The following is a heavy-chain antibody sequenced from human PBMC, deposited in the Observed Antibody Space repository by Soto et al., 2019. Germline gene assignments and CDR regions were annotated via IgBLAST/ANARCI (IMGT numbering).Heavy chain of an antibody. Sequence: PGESLKISCKGSGISFTNYWISWVRQMPGKGLEWMGSIDPVDSYANYSPSFQGHVTFSVDTSISTAYLQWRSLKASDTAMYFWASIESIARNWFDPWGRGTLVTVSS. J-gene: IGHJ5*02. CDR2: IDPVDSYA. V-gene: IGHV5-10-1*01. CDR3: ASIESIARNWFDP. D-gene: IGHD6-13*01. CDR1: GISFTNYW.